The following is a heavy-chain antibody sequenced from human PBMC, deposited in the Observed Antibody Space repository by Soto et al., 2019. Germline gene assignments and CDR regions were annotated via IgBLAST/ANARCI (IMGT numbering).Heavy chain of an antibody. J-gene: IGHJ5*02. V-gene: IGHV1-18*04. D-gene: IGHD3-3*01. CDR2: ISAYNGNT. CDR1: GYTFTSYG. Sequence: QVQLVQSGAEVKKPGASVKVSCKAAGYTFTSYGISWVRQAPGQGLEWMGWISAYNGNTNYAQKLQGRVTMTTETSTSTAYMELRSLRSDDTAVYYCARGGLYDFWSGYPRGWFDPWGQGTLVTVSS. CDR3: ARGGLYDFWSGYPRGWFDP.